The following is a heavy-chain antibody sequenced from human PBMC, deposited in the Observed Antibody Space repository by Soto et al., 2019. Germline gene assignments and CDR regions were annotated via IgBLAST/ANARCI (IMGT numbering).Heavy chain of an antibody. CDR3: AAQLRYFDWLLPANWFDP. CDR2: INPNSGGT. D-gene: IGHD3-9*01. V-gene: IGHV1-2*04. CDR1: GYTFTGYY. Sequence: GASVKVSCKASGYTFTGYYMHWVRQAPGQGLEWMGWINPNSGGTNYAQKFQGWVTMARDTSISTAYMELSRLRSDDTAVYYCAAQLRYFDWLLPANWFDPWGQGTLVTVSS. J-gene: IGHJ5*02.